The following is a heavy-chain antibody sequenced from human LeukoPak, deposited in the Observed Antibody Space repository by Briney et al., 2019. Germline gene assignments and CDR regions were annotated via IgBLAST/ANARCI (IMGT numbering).Heavy chain of an antibody. CDR3: ARDDTGVFDY. D-gene: IGHD5-18*01. CDR2: IYYSGST. V-gene: IGHV4-59*01. CDR1: GGSLSSYY. J-gene: IGHJ4*02. Sequence: SETLSLTCTVSGGSLSSYYWSWIRQPPGEGLEWIGYIYYSGSTNYNPSLESRVTISVDTSKNQFSLKLSSVTAADTAVYYCARDDTGVFDYWGQGTLVTVSS.